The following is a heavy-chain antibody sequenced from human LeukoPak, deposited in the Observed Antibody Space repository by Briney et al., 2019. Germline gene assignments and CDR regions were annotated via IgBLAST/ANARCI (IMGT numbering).Heavy chain of an antibody. CDR2: IIPILGIA. V-gene: IGHV1-69*04. D-gene: IGHD5-12*01. CDR3: ARGGSRGYDY. CDR1: GGTFSSYA. J-gene: IGHJ4*02. Sequence: SVKVSCKASGGTFSSYAISWVRQAPGQGLEWMGRIIPILGIANYAQKFQGRVTITADRSTSTAYMELSSLRSEDTAVYYCARGGSRGYDYWGQGTLVTVSS.